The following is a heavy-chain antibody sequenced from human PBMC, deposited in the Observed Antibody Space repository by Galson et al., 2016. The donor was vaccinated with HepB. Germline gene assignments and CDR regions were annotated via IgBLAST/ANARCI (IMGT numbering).Heavy chain of an antibody. V-gene: IGHV5-10-1*01. Sequence: QSGAEVKKPGESLTISCKVSGYSFTKHWIDWVRQMPGKGLEWMGRIDPSDSYTNYGPTFQGHATISTDRATNTASLQWSSRKVSDTGIYFCARQGFCSGSNCRGDAFDIWGQGTTVTVSS. CDR2: IDPSDSYT. J-gene: IGHJ3*02. CDR1: GYSFTKHW. CDR3: ARQGFCSGSNCRGDAFDI. D-gene: IGHD2-15*01.